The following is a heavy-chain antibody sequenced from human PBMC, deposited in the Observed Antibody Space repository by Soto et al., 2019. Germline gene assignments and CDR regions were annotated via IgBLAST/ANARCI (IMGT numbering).Heavy chain of an antibody. D-gene: IGHD3-10*01. CDR1: GGTFSSYA. Sequence: ASVKVSCKASGGTFSSYAITWVRQAPGQGLEWMGGIIPIFGTANYAQKFQGRVTITADESTSTAYMELSSLRSEDTVVYYCARDRGPSSGYYPYWFGELLPHGYYFDYWGQG. V-gene: IGHV1-69*13. J-gene: IGHJ4*02. CDR3: ARDRGPSSGYYPYWFGELLPHGYYFDY. CDR2: IIPIFGTA.